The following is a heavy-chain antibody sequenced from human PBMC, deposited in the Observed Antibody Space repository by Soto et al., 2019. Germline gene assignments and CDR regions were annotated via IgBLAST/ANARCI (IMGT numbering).Heavy chain of an antibody. J-gene: IGHJ4*02. D-gene: IGHD2-8*02. CDR1: GYSFTSFD. CDR2: MNPNTGDT. Sequence: QVQLVQSGAEVKKPGASVRVSCKASGYSFTSFDINWVRQASGQGLEWVGWMNPNTGDTVFVQNFQGRASMTRNTSLSTALMEVSGLKVEDTAVYYCARGRGGATGGRLDSWGKGTPVIVSS. V-gene: IGHV1-8*01. CDR3: ARGRGGATGGRLDS.